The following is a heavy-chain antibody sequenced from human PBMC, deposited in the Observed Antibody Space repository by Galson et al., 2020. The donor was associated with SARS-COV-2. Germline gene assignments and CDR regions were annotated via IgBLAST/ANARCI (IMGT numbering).Heavy chain of an antibody. CDR2: ISNTGDSA. V-gene: IGHV3-23*01. J-gene: IGHJ2*01. CDR1: GFAFRSYA. CDR3: VKDGILRTSEGASEYFDL. Sequence: GESLKISCAASGFAFRSYAMSWVRQAPGKGLEWVSSISNTGDSAFYADSVKGRFTISGDNSKRTLYLHMNSLRAEDTAVYYCVKDGILRTSEGASEYFDLWGRGTLVTVSS. D-gene: IGHD1-20*01.